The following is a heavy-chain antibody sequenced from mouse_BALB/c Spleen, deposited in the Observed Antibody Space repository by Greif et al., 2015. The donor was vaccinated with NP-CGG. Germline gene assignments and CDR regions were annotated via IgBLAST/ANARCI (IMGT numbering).Heavy chain of an antibody. J-gene: IGHJ4*01. CDR3: ARGFTTVVAYYAMDY. Sequence: EVQGVESGGGLVQPGGSLKLSCAASGFTFSSYTMSWVRQTPEKRLEWVAYISNGGGSTYYPDTVKGRFTISRDNAKNTLYLQMSSLKSEDTAMYYCARGFTTVVAYYAMDYWGQGTSVTVSS. CDR1: GFTFSSYT. V-gene: IGHV5-12-2*01. D-gene: IGHD1-1*01. CDR2: ISNGGGST.